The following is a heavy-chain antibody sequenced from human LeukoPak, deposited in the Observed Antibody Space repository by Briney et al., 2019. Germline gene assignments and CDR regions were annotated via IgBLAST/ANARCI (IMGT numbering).Heavy chain of an antibody. D-gene: IGHD3-10*01. CDR1: GGTFSSYA. V-gene: IGHV1-69*05. J-gene: IGHJ4*02. CDR3: ARVNFGDPPGSYFDY. CDR2: IIPIFGTA. Sequence: SVKVSCKASGGTFSSYAISWVRQAPGQGLEWMGRIIPIFGTASYAQKFQGRVTITTDESTSTAYMELSSLRSEDTAVYYCARVNFGDPPGSYFDYWGQGTLVTVSS.